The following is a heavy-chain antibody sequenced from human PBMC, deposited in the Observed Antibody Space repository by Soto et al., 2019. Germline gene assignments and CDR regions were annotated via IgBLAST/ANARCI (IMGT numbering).Heavy chain of an antibody. CDR3: AGDPWGRERYPQL. Sequence: EVQLVESGGGLVKPGGSLRLSCAASGFTFSSYSMNWVRQAPGKGLEWVSSISSSSSYIYYADSVKGRFTISRDNAKNPLYLEKNRLGAEGTAGDFCAGDPWGRERYPQLWGPGNPVTVSS. V-gene: IGHV3-21*01. D-gene: IGHD1-26*01. CDR2: ISSSSSYI. CDR1: GFTFSSYS. J-gene: IGHJ4*02.